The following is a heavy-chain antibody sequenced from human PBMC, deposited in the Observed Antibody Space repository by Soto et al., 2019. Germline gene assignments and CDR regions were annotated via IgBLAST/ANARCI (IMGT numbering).Heavy chain of an antibody. CDR3: ARDASAYDGGWYPRGFDP. CDR2: IWYDGSNK. V-gene: IGHV3-33*01. D-gene: IGHD6-19*01. CDR1: GFTFSTYG. J-gene: IGHJ5*02. Sequence: GGSLRLSCAASGFTFSTYGMHWVRQAPGKGLEWVAIIWYDGSNKYYADSVKGRFTISRDDSKNTLYLQTNSLGVEDTAVYFCARDASAYDGGWYPRGFDPWGQGTLVTVSS.